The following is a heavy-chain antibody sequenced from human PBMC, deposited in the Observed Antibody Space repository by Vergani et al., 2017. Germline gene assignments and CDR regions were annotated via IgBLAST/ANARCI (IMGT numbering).Heavy chain of an antibody. J-gene: IGHJ6*02. CDR3: AAPGSGSYSYYYGMDV. Sequence: QMQLVQSGPEVKKPGTSVKVSCKASGFTFISSAVQWVRQARGQRLEWIGWIVVGSGNTNYAQKFQERVTIIRDMSTSTAYMELSSLRSEDTAVYYCAAPGSGSYSYYYGMDVWGQGTTVTVSS. V-gene: IGHV1-58*01. CDR1: GFTFISSA. D-gene: IGHD1-26*01. CDR2: IVVGSGNT.